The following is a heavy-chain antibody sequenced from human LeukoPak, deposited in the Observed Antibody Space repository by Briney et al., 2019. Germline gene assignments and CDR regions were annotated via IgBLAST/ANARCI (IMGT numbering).Heavy chain of an antibody. CDR2: INTDGSST. CDR3: ARRAVPAGICYYFDN. V-gene: IGHV3-74*01. D-gene: IGHD2-2*02. Sequence: GGSLRLSCAASGFSFSSYWMHWVRQAPGKGLEWVSRINTDGSSTTYADSVKGRFTISRDNAKNTLYLQMNGLRAEDTAVYYCARRAVPAGICYYFDNWGQGTLVTVSS. J-gene: IGHJ4*02. CDR1: GFSFSSYW.